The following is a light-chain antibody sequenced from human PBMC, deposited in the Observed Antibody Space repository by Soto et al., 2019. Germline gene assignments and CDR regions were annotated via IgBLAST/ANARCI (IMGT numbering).Light chain of an antibody. CDR3: SSYTRSTTRV. CDR2: EVS. J-gene: IGLJ2*01. CDR1: SSDVDNYNY. V-gene: IGLV2-14*01. Sequence: QSVLTQPASVSGSPGQSITISCTGTSSDVDNYNYVSWYQQHPGKAPKLLIYEVSNRPSGVSNRFSGSKSANTASLTISGLQADDEADYYCSSYTRSTTRVFGGGTKLTVL.